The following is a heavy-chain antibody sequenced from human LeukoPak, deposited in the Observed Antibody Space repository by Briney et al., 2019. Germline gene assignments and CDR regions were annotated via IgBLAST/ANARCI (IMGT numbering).Heavy chain of an antibody. CDR2: INHSGST. CDR3: ARGRSGGSYAPGY. CDR1: GGSFSGYY. J-gene: IGHJ4*02. V-gene: IGHV4-34*01. Sequence: SETLSLTCAVYGGSFSGYYWSWLRQPPGKGLEWFGEINHSGSTNYNPSLKSRVTISVDTSKNQFSLKLSSVSAADTAVYYCARGRSGGSYAPGYWGQGTLVTVSS. D-gene: IGHD3-16*01.